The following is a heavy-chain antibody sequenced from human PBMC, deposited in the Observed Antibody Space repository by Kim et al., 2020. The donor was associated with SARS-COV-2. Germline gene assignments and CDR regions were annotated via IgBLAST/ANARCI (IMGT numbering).Heavy chain of an antibody. J-gene: IGHJ3*01. CDR1: GYTFSTYTYA. Sequence: ASVKVSCKTSGYTFSTYTYAIAWVRQAPGQGLEWMGWISPYNGDTNYTQSLQGIVTMTTDTSTSTAYMELRSLRSDDTAVYYCARDISTYLSFDVWGLGTMVTVSS. V-gene: IGHV1-18*01. CDR3: ARDISTYLSFDV. CDR2: ISPYNGDT. D-gene: IGHD2-2*01.